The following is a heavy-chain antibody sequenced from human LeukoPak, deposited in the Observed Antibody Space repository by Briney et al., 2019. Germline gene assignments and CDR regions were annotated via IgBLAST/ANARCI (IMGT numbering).Heavy chain of an antibody. D-gene: IGHD3-22*01. CDR1: GYTFTSYD. CDR3: ARALRVVVQYPTYRMDV. Sequence: ASVKVPCKASGYTFTSYDINWVRQATGQGLEWMGWMNPNSGNTGYAQKFQGRVTMTRNTSISTAYMELSSLRSEDTAVYYCARALRVVVQYPTYRMDVWGQGTTVTVSS. J-gene: IGHJ6*02. CDR2: MNPNSGNT. V-gene: IGHV1-8*01.